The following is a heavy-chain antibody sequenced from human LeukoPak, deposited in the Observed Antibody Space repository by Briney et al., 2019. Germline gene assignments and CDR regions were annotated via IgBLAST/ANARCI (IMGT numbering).Heavy chain of an antibody. J-gene: IGHJ3*02. CDR2: ISYDGSNK. V-gene: IGHV3-30*04. D-gene: IGHD2-15*01. Sequence: GGSLRLSCAASGFTFSSYAMHWVRQAPGKGLEWVAVISYDGSNKYYADSVKGRFTISRDNSKNTLYLQMNSLRAEDTAVYYCASFRPESIVVVVAAMDAFDIWGQGTMVTVSS. CDR3: ASFRPESIVVVVAAMDAFDI. CDR1: GFTFSSYA.